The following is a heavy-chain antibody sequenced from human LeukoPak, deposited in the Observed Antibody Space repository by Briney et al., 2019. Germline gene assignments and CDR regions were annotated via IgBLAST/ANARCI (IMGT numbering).Heavy chain of an antibody. D-gene: IGHD3-10*01. V-gene: IGHV3-7*02. J-gene: IGHJ2*01. CDR3: ARGRGWYFDL. CDR1: GFTFTTYW. CDR2: IKQDGRDK. Sequence: GGSLRLSCAASGFTFTTYWMTWVRQAPGKGLEWVANIKQDGRDKDYVDSVKGRFTISRDNTKSSVYLQMNSLRAEDTAVYYCARGRGWYFDLWGRGTLVTVSS.